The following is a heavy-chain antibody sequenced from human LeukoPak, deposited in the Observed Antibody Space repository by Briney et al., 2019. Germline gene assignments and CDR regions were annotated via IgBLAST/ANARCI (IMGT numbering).Heavy chain of an antibody. J-gene: IGHJ4*02. CDR3: ARSVVTPTFDY. Sequence: PSETLSLTCAVNGGAFSGYYWSWIRQPPGKGLEWIGEINHSGSTNYNPSLKSRVTISVDTSKNQFSLKLSSVTAADTAVYYCARSVVTPTFDYWGQGTLVTVSS. CDR2: INHSGST. V-gene: IGHV4-34*01. CDR1: GGAFSGYY. D-gene: IGHD4-23*01.